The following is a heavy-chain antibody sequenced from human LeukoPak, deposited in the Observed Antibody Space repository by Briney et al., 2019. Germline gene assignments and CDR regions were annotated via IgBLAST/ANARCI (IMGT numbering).Heavy chain of an antibody. V-gene: IGHV3-30*03. CDR2: IQYDGSNK. CDR1: GFTFSTYG. D-gene: IGHD6-19*01. Sequence: GGSLRLSCAASGFTFSTYGMHWVRQAPGKGLEWVAIIQYDGSNKYYANSLKGRFTISRDNSEKTLYLQMNSLKAEDTAVYYCARGSSGRPRGPAYWGQGTLVTVSS. CDR3: ARGSSGRPRGPAY. J-gene: IGHJ4*02.